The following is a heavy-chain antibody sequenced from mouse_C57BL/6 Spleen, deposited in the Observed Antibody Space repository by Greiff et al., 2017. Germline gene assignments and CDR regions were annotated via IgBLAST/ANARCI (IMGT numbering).Heavy chain of an antibody. CDR3: TRLTPLDFDV. CDR2: IRNKANNHAT. V-gene: IGHV6-6*01. D-gene: IGHD6-1*01. J-gene: IGHJ1*03. CDR1: GFTFSDSC. Sequence: EVQLEESGGGLVQPGGSMKLSCAASGFTFSDSCMDWVRQSPEKGLEWVAEIRNKANNHATYYAVSVKGRFTISRDDSQSSVYLQMNSLRAEDTGIYYCTRLTPLDFDVWGTGTTVTVSS.